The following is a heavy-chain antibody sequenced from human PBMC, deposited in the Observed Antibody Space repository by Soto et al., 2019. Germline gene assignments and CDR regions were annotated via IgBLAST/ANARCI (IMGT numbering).Heavy chain of an antibody. CDR2: ISWNSGSI. V-gene: IGHV3-9*01. J-gene: IGHJ4*02. CDR1: GFTFDDYA. CDR3: AKDRSYDFWSGYEPFDY. D-gene: IGHD3-3*01. Sequence: EVQLVESGGGLVQPGRSLRLSCAASGFTFDDYAMHWVRQAPGKGLEWVSGISWNSGSIGYADSVKGRFTISRDNAKNSLYLQMNSLRAEDTALYSCAKDRSYDFWSGYEPFDYWGQGTLVTVSS.